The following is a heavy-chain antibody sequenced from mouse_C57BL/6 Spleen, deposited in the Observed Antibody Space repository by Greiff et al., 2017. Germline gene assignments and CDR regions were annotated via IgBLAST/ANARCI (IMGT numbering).Heavy chain of an antibody. CDR3: ARGGYGNYWYFDV. J-gene: IGHJ1*03. D-gene: IGHD2-1*01. V-gene: IGHV5-9*01. CDR2: ISGGGGNT. Sequence: EVQGVESGGGLVKPGGSLKLSCAASGFTFSSYTMSWVRQTPEKRLEWVATISGGGGNTYYPDSVKGRFTISRDNAKNTLYLQMSSLRSEDTALYYCARGGYGNYWYFDVWGTGTTVTVSS. CDR1: GFTFSSYT.